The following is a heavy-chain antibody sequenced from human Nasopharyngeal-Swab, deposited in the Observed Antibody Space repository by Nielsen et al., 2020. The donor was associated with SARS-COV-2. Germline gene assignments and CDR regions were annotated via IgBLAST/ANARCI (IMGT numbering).Heavy chain of an antibody. CDR2: IAHDASNE. CDR3: ARDAPAHYGAFY. Sequence: AGSLTLSCAASVFTSSSFGMHWVRHAPGKGLARVAFIAHDASNEYYGDSVKGRFSTSRDSSKTTLYLQMDSLRGEDTAVYYCARDAPAHYGAFYWGRGTLVTVSS. D-gene: IGHD4-17*01. J-gene: IGHJ4*02. V-gene: IGHV3-30*03. CDR1: VFTSSSFG.